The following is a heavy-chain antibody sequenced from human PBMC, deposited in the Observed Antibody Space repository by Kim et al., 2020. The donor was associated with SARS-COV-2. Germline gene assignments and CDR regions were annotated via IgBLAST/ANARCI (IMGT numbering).Heavy chain of an antibody. CDR1: GGSFSGYY. Sequence: SETLSLTCAVYGGSFSGYYWSWIRQPPGKGLEWIGEINHSGSTNYNPSLKSRVTISVDTSKNQFSLKLSSVTAADTAVYYCAREAQQLRDFDYWGQGTLVTVSS. CDR2: INHSGST. J-gene: IGHJ4*02. V-gene: IGHV4-34*01. CDR3: AREAQQLRDFDY. D-gene: IGHD6-13*01.